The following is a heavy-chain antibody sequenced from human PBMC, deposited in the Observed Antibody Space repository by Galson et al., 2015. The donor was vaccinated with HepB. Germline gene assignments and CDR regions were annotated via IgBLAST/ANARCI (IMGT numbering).Heavy chain of an antibody. Sequence: SLRLSCAASGFTFSSYGMHWVRQAPGKGLEWVAVISYNGSNKYYADSVKGRFTISRDNSKNTLYLQMNSLRAEDTAVYYCATVPGGVDYWGQGTLVTVSS. D-gene: IGHD4-23*01. V-gene: IGHV3-30*03. J-gene: IGHJ4*02. CDR1: GFTFSSYG. CDR3: ATVPGGVDY. CDR2: ISYNGSNK.